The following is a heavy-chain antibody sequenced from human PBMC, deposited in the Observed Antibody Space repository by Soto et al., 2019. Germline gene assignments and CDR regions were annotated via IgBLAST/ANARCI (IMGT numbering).Heavy chain of an antibody. J-gene: IGHJ6*02. CDR1: GFTFSSYS. V-gene: IGHV3-48*01. CDR3: ARDYCSSTSCYDV. CDR2: ISIGSSTI. D-gene: IGHD2-2*01. Sequence: EVQLVESGGGLVQPGGSLRLSCAASGFTFSSYSMNWVRQAPGKGLEWVSYISIGSSTIYYADSGKGRFTISRDNAKNSLYLQMNSLRAEDTAVYYCARDYCSSTSCYDVWGQGTTVTVSS.